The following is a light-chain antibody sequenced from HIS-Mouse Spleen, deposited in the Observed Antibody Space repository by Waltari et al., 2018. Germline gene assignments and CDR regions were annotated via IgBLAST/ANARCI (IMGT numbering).Light chain of an antibody. V-gene: IGLV2-11*01. CDR2: DVS. J-gene: IGLJ1*01. CDR3: CSYAGSYRV. Sequence: QSALTQPRSVSGSPGQSVTISCTGTSSDVGGYNYVSWYQQHPGKAPKLMIYDVSKRPSWFPDRFSGSKSCNTASLPISGLQAEDEADYYCCSYAGSYRVFGTGTKVTVL. CDR1: SSDVGGYNY.